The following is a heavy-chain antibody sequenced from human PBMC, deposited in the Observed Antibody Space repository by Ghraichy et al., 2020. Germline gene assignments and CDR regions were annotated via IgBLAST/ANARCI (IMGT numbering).Heavy chain of an antibody. Sequence: SETLSLTCTVSGGSISSDFYYWNWIRQPPGKGLEWIGYIYFSGSTYYNPSLKSRVTISRDTSKNHFSLELSSVTAADTAVYYCARDQNRGGYGYAFDYWCHGILVTGSS. CDR2: IYFSGST. J-gene: IGHJ4*01. CDR3: ARDQNRGGYGYAFDY. CDR1: GGSISSDFYY. V-gene: IGHV4-31*03. D-gene: IGHD5-18*01.